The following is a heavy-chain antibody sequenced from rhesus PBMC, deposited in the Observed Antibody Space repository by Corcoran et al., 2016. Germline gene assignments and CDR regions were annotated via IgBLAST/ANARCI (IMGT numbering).Heavy chain of an antibody. D-gene: IGHD4-29*01. J-gene: IGHJ4*01. V-gene: IGHV3S5*01. CDR3: ATDTVASTGSVSY. Sequence: EVQLVETGGGLVQPGGSLKLSCVASGFTFSDYGMSWVHQAPGKGLGWVSTINTNGGSTYDADSVKGRCTISRDNSKNTLSLQMNSLRAEDTAVYYCATDTVASTGSVSYWGQGVLVTVSS. CDR1: GFTFSDYG. CDR2: INTNGGST.